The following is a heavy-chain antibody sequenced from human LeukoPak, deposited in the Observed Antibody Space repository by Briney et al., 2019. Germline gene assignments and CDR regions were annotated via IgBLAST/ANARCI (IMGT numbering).Heavy chain of an antibody. CDR1: GFTFRTYG. J-gene: IGHJ4*02. V-gene: IGHV3-33*01. Sequence: PGGSLRLSCTASGFTFRTYGIHWVRQAPGKGLEWVAVIWFDGSNKYYADSVKGRFTISRDNSENTVYLQMDSLRADDTAVYYCARDLEMALDYWGQGSLVTVSS. D-gene: IGHD5-24*01. CDR2: IWFDGSNK. CDR3: ARDLEMALDY.